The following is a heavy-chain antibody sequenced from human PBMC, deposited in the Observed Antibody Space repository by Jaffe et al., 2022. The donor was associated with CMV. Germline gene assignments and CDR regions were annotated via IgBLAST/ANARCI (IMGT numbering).Heavy chain of an antibody. J-gene: IGHJ1*01. D-gene: IGHD6-6*01. V-gene: IGHV3-23*01. Sequence: EVQLLESGGGLVQPGGSLRLSCAASGFTFSSYAMSWVRQAPGKGLEWVSAISGSGGSTYYADSVKGRFTISRDNSKNTLYLQMNSLRAEDTAVYYCAKDQGIAARLAEYFQHWGQGTLVTVSS. CDR3: AKDQGIAARLAEYFQH. CDR1: GFTFSSYA. CDR2: ISGSGGST.